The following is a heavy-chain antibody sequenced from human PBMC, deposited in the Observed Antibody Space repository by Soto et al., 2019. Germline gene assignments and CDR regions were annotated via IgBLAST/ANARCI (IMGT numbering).Heavy chain of an antibody. J-gene: IGHJ5*02. V-gene: IGHV4-34*01. CDR3: ARGPIQHTIFWQA. CDR2: INHSGST. CDR1: GGSFSGYY. Sequence: SETLSLTCAVYGGSFSGYYWGWIRQPPGKGLEWIGEINHSGSTNYNPSLKSRVTISVDTSKNQFSLKLSSVTAADTAVYYCARGPIQHTIFWQAWGQGTLVTVSS. D-gene: IGHD3-9*01.